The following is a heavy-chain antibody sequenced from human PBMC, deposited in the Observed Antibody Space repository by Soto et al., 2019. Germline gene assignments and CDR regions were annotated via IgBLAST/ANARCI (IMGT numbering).Heavy chain of an antibody. D-gene: IGHD3-10*01. V-gene: IGHV1-69*13. CDR1: GGTFSSYA. CDR2: IIPIFGTA. CDR3: ARVVRGVITPYNWFDP. Sequence: SVKVSCKASGGTFSSYAISWVRQAPGQGLEWMGGIIPIFGTANYAQKFQGRVTITADESTSTAYMELSSLRSEDTAVYYCARVVRGVITPYNWFDPWGQGTLVTVSS. J-gene: IGHJ5*02.